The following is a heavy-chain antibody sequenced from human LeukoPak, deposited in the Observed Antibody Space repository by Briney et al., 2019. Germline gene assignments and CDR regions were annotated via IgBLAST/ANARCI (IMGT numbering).Heavy chain of an antibody. CDR3: ARDVFGWEHPFDY. J-gene: IGHJ4*02. Sequence: GGSLRLSCEASGFTLSSHTMTWVRQAPGKGLEWVSSISSSSGYIYYADSLQGRFTISRDNARKSLYLQMNSLRAEDTAVYYCARDVFGWEHPFDYWGQGPLVTVSS. CDR1: GFTLSSHT. V-gene: IGHV3-21*01. CDR2: ISSSSGYI. D-gene: IGHD1-26*01.